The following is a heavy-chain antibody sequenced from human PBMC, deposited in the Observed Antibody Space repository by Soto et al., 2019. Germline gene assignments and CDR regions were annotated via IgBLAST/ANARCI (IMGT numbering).Heavy chain of an antibody. V-gene: IGHV1-69*13. D-gene: IGHD3-10*01. J-gene: IGHJ3*02. CDR3: AKELRYYGSGSYPISGVAFDI. CDR2: IIPIFGTA. Sequence: GASVKVSCKASGGTFSSYAISWVRQAPGQGLEWMGGIIPIFGTANYAQKFQGRVTITADESTSTAYMELSSLRSEDTAVYYCAKELRYYGSGSYPISGVAFDIWGQGTMVTVS. CDR1: GGTFSSYA.